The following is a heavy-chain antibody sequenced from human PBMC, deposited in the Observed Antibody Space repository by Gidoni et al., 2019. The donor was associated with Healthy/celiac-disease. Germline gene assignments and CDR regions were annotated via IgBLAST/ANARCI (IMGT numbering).Heavy chain of an antibody. CDR3: ARDYGLYSGYDSYAFDI. CDR2: IWYDGSNK. V-gene: IGHV3-33*01. D-gene: IGHD5-12*01. J-gene: IGHJ3*02. Sequence: QVQLVESGGGVVQPGRSLRLSCAASGFPFSSYGMHWVRQAPGKGLEWVAVIWYDGSNKYYADSVKGRFTISRDNSKNTLYLQMNSLRAEDTAVYYCARDYGLYSGYDSYAFDIWGQGTMVTVSS. CDR1: GFPFSSYG.